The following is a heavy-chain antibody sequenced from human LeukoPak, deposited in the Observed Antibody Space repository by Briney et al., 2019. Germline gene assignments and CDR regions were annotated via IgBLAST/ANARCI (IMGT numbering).Heavy chain of an antibody. CDR1: GGSFSGYY. D-gene: IGHD6-13*01. J-gene: IGHJ4*02. CDR3: ARDRIAVAFDY. Sequence: SETLSLTCAVYGGSFSGYYWSWIRQPPGRGLEWIGEINHSGSTNYNPSLKSRVTISVDTSKNQFSLKLSSVTAADTAVYYCARDRIAVAFDYWGQGTLVTVSS. V-gene: IGHV4-34*01. CDR2: INHSGST.